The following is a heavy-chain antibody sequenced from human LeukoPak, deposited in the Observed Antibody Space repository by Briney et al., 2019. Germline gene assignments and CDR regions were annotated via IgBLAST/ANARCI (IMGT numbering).Heavy chain of an antibody. D-gene: IGHD3-10*01. CDR1: GYTFTGYY. V-gene: IGHV1-2*02. CDR2: INPNSGGT. CDR3: ARDRALISYGSVTGPKY. J-gene: IGHJ4*02. Sequence: ASVKVSCKASGYTFTGYYMHWVRRAPGQGLEWMGWINPNSGGTNYAQKFQGRVTMTRDTSISTAYMELSRLRSDDTAVYYCARDRALISYGSVTGPKYWGQGTLVTVSS.